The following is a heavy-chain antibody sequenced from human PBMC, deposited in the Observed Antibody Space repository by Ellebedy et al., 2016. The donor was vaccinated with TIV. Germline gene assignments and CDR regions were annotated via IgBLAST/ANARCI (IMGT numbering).Heavy chain of an antibody. CDR3: ARRVTTTIRANWYFDL. Sequence: SETLSLTCAVYGGSFSDYYWSWIHQPPGKGLEWIGEINHSGSTNYNPSLKSRVTISVDTSKNQFSLKLSSVTAADTAVFYCARRVTTTIRANWYFDLWGRGTLVTVSS. J-gene: IGHJ2*01. CDR1: GGSFSDYY. CDR2: INHSGST. D-gene: IGHD4-17*01. V-gene: IGHV4-34*01.